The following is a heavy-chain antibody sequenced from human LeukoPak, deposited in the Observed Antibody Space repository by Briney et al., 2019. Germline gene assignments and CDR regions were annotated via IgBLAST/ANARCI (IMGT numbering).Heavy chain of an antibody. Sequence: GGSVRLSCAASGFTFSDYYMSWIRQAPGKGLEWVSYISSSGNTTYHADSVKGRFTISRDNAKNSLYLQMSSLRADDTAVYYCAKDGGSSWYFDYWGQGTLVTVSS. J-gene: IGHJ4*02. V-gene: IGHV3-11*04. D-gene: IGHD6-13*01. CDR3: AKDGGSSWYFDY. CDR2: ISSSGNTT. CDR1: GFTFSDYY.